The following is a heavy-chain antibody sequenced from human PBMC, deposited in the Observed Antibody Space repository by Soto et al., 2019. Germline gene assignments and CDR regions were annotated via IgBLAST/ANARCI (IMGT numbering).Heavy chain of an antibody. CDR3: ASSSDSCGYYMPAPWIG. CDR2: IIPILGIA. J-gene: IGHJ4*02. CDR1: GGTFSSYT. Sequence: QVQLVQSGAEVKKPGSSVKVSCKASGGTFSSYTISWVRQAPGQGLEWMGRIIPILGIANYAQKFQGRVTITAXXSXSXXYMELSSLRSEDTAVYYCASSSDSCGYYMPAPWIGWGQGTLVTVSS. V-gene: IGHV1-69*02. D-gene: IGHD3-22*01.